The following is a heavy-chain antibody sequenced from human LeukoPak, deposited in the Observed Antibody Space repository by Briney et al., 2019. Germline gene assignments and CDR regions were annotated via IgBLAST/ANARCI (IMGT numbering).Heavy chain of an antibody. V-gene: IGHV3-48*01. CDR1: GFRTSS. Sequence: PGGSLRLSCAASGFRTSSMTWVRQAPGKGLDWVSYIISDSTIIYYADSVRGRFTISRDNAKNSLYLQMDSLRAEDTAVYYWARINELWFGGPGYMDVWGKGTAVIVSS. CDR3: ARINELWFGGPGYMDV. CDR2: IISDSTII. J-gene: IGHJ6*03. D-gene: IGHD3-10*01.